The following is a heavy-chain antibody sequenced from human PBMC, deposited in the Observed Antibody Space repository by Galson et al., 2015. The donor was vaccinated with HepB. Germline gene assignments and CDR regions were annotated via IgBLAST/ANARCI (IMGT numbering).Heavy chain of an antibody. D-gene: IGHD1-20*01. CDR1: NFSISSGYY. CDR2: MYHSGST. V-gene: IGHV4-38-2*01. Sequence: SETLSLTCAVSNFSISSGYYWGWIRQPPGKGLEWIGSMYHSGSTYYNPSLKSRVIISVDTSKNQFSLKLSSVTAADTAVYYCARGAITGTSDYWGQGTLVTVSS. CDR3: ARGAITGTSDY. J-gene: IGHJ4*02.